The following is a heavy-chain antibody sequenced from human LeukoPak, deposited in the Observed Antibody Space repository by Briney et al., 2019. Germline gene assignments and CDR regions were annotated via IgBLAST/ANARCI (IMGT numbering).Heavy chain of an antibody. CDR3: ESGSYYNGDFDY. CDR1: GFTFSSYG. CDR2: ISYDGSNK. Sequence: GGSLRLSCAASGFTFSSYGMHWVRQAPGKGLEWVAVISYDGSNKYYADSVKGRFTISRDNSKNTLYLQMNSLRVEDTAVYYCESGSYYNGDFDYWGQGTLVTVSS. V-gene: IGHV3-30*03. D-gene: IGHD3-10*01. J-gene: IGHJ4*02.